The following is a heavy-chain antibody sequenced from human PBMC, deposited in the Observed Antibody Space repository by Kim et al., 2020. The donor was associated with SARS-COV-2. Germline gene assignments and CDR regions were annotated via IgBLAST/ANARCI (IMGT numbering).Heavy chain of an antibody. Sequence: ASVKVSCKASGYTFTGYYMHWVRQAPGQGLEWMGWINPNSGGTNYAQKFQGRVTMTRDTSISTAYMELSRLRSDDTAVYYCARDRGSWSPTPDYWGQGTLVTVSS. CDR2: INPNSGGT. V-gene: IGHV1-2*02. CDR3: ARDRGSWSPTPDY. CDR1: GYTFTGYY. D-gene: IGHD6-13*01. J-gene: IGHJ4*02.